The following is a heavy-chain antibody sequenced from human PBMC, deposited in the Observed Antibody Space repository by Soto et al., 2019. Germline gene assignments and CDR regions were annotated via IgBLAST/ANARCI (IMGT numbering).Heavy chain of an antibody. J-gene: IGHJ4*02. CDR1: GGSFSGYY. Sequence: SGTLSLTCAVYGGSFSGYYWSWIRQPPGKGLEWIGEINHSGSTNYNPSLKSRVTISVDTSKNQFSLKLSSVTAADTAVYYCARGGGSGSTIPYYFDYWGQGTLVTVSS. V-gene: IGHV4-34*01. CDR2: INHSGST. D-gene: IGHD2-2*01. CDR3: ARGGGSGSTIPYYFDY.